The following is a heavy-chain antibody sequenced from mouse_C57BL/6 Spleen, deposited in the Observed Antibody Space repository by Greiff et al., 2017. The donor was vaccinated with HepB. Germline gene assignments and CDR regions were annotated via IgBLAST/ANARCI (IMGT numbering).Heavy chain of an antibody. Sequence: VQLQQSGPELVKPGASVKIPCKASGYTFTDYNMDWVKQSHGKSLEWIGDINPNNGGTIYNQKFKGKATLTVDKSSSTAYMELRSLTSEDTAVYYCARSVYYDYDDDPYYFDYWGQGTTLTVSS. CDR3: ARSVYYDYDDDPYYFDY. CDR1: GYTFTDYN. CDR2: INPNNGGT. D-gene: IGHD2-4*01. J-gene: IGHJ2*01. V-gene: IGHV1-18*01.